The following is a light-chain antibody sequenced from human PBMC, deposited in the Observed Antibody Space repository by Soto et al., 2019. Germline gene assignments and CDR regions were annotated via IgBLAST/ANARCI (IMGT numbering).Light chain of an antibody. CDR1: SNDIGTYEY. V-gene: IGLV2-14*01. CDR3: SSYTTGSTLPWV. Sequence: QSVLTQPASVSGSPGQSTTISCTGPSNDIGTYEYVSWHQHHPGRAPKLIIFGVNDRPSGISDRFSGSKSGNTASLTIFGLQLEDEAVYYCSSYTTGSTLPWVFGTGTKVTVL. CDR2: GVN. J-gene: IGLJ1*01.